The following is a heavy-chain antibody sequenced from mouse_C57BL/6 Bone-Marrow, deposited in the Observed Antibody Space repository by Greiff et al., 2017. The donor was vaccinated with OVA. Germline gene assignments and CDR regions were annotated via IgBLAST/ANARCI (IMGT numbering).Heavy chain of an antibody. CDR2: IHPNSGST. CDR1: GYTFTSYW. CDR3: ARKGDYGNYPVDY. V-gene: IGHV1-64*01. D-gene: IGHD2-1*01. Sequence: QVQLQQPGAELVKPGASVKLSCKASGYTFTSYWMHWVKQRPGQGLEWIGMIHPNSGSTNYNEKFKSKATLTVDKSSSTAYMQLSSLTSEDSAVYYCARKGDYGNYPVDYWGQGTTLTVSA. J-gene: IGHJ2*01.